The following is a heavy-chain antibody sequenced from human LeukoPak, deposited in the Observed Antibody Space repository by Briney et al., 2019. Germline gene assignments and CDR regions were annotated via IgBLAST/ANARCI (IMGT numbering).Heavy chain of an antibody. CDR1: GGSISSYY. Sequence: SETLSLTCTVSGGSISSYYWSWIRQPPGKGLEWIGYIYYSGSTNYNPSLKSRVTISVDTSKNQFSLKLSSVTAADMAVYYCASGYSYGYGMNAFDIWGQGTMVTVSS. CDR2: IYYSGST. J-gene: IGHJ3*02. CDR3: ASGYSYGYGMNAFDI. D-gene: IGHD5-18*01. V-gene: IGHV4-59*01.